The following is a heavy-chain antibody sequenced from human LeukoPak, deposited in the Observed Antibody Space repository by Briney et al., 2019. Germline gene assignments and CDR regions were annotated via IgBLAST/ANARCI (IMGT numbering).Heavy chain of an antibody. J-gene: IGHJ4*02. CDR2: IYYSGST. D-gene: IGHD2-2*01. V-gene: IGHV4-30-4*08. CDR3: ALVPAARMAIDY. CDR1: GGSISSGDYY. Sequence: SETLSLTCTVSGGSISSGDYYWSWIRQPPGKGLEWIGYIYYSGSTYYNPSLKSRVTISVDTSKDQFSLKLSSVTAADTAVYYCALVPAARMAIDYWGQGTLVTVSS.